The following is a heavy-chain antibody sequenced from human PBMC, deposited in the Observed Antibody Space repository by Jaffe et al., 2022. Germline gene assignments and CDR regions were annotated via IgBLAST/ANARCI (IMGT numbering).Heavy chain of an antibody. CDR2: ISSSGSTI. Sequence: EVQLVESGGGLVQPGGSLRLSCAASGFTFSSYEMNWVRQAPGKGLEWVSYISSSGSTIYYADSVKGRFTISRDNAKNSLYLQMNSLRAEDTAVYYCARSSQVDYDTPWYFDYWGQGTLVTVSS. V-gene: IGHV3-48*03. J-gene: IGHJ4*02. CDR3: ARSSQVDYDTPWYFDY. D-gene: IGHD3-22*01. CDR1: GFTFSSYE.